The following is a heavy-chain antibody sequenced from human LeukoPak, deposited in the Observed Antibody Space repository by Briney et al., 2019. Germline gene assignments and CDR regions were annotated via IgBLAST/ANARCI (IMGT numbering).Heavy chain of an antibody. J-gene: IGHJ4*02. Sequence: QPGGSLRLSCAASGFTFSSYAMSWVRQAPGKGLEWASAISGSGGSTYYADSVKGRFTISRDNSKNTLYLQMNSLRAEDTAVYYCANHGYSSSWYYFDYWGQGTLVTVSS. CDR3: ANHGYSSSWYYFDY. D-gene: IGHD6-13*01. V-gene: IGHV3-23*01. CDR2: ISGSGGST. CDR1: GFTFSSYA.